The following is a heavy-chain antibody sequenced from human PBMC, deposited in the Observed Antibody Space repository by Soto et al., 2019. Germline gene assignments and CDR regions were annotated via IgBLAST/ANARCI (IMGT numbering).Heavy chain of an antibody. D-gene: IGHD1-1*01. CDR2: INPNSGGT. J-gene: IGHJ4*02. CDR3: ARDLPGTTVNFDY. V-gene: IGHV1-2*02. Sequence: ASVKVSCKASGYTFTGYYMHWVRQAPGQGLEWMGWINPNSGGTNYAQKFQGRVTMTRDTSISTAYMELSRPRSDDTAVYYCARDLPGTTVNFDYWGQGTLVTVSS. CDR1: GYTFTGYY.